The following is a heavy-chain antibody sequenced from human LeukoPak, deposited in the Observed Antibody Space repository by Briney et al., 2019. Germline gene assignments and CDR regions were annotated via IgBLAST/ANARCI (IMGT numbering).Heavy chain of an antibody. CDR2: ISAYNGNT. Sequence: SEHVSCPSWECTVTGKGVGRVRRRPGQRLEWMGWISAYNGNTNYAQKLQGRVTMTTDTSTSTAYMELSSLRSEDTAVYYCARAGIAAAGNWFDPWGQGTLVTVSS. D-gene: IGHD6-13*01. CDR1: ECTVTGKG. CDR3: ARAGIAAAGNWFDP. J-gene: IGHJ5*02. V-gene: IGHV1-18*01.